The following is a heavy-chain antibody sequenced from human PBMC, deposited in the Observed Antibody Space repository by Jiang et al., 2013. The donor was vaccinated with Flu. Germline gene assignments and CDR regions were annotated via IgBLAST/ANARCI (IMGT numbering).Heavy chain of an antibody. J-gene: IGHJ6*03. CDR1: GYTFTSYY. CDR3: ARVPFGKDSSSSDYYYYYMDV. CDR2: INPSGGST. Sequence: GAEVKKPGASVKVSCKASGYTFTSYYMHWVRQAPGQGLEWMGIINPSGGSTSYAQKFQGRVTMTRDTSTSTVYMELSSLRSEDTAVYYCARVPFGKDSSSSDYYYYYMDVWGKGTTVTVSS. D-gene: IGHD6-6*01. V-gene: IGHV1-46*01.